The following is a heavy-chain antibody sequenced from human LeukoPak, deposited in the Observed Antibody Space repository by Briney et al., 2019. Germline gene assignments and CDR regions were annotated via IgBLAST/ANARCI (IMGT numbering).Heavy chain of an antibody. D-gene: IGHD3-10*01. CDR1: GFTFSGAW. CDR3: ARVSGPGMNEYFHL. Sequence: GGSLRLSCAASGFTFSGAWMHWVRQAPGKGLVWVSRINNDGTTTMYADSVKGRFTLTRDNAKNTLYLQMNSLRAEDTAVYYCARVSGPGMNEYFHLWGQGTLVTVSS. CDR2: INNDGTTT. J-gene: IGHJ1*01. V-gene: IGHV3-74*03.